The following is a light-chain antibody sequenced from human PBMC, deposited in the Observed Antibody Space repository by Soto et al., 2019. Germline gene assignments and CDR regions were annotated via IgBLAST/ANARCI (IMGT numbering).Light chain of an antibody. J-gene: IGKJ2*01. V-gene: IGKV1-39*01. CDR3: QESHST. CDR1: QSIGTY. CDR2: AAS. Sequence: DAQMTQSPSSLSPSVGDSVTITCRASQSIGTYLDWYQHKPGKAPKLLIYAASSLQSGVPSRFSGSGSGTDFTLTISSLQPEDFATYYCQESHSTFGQGTKLEIK.